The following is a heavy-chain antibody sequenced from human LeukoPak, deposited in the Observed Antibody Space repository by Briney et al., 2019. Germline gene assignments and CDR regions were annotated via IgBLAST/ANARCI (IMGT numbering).Heavy chain of an antibody. CDR1: GLDFRDQY. CDR2: ITSVSSYI. Sequence: GGSLRLSCAASGLDFRDQYMDWVRQAPEKGLEWVSSITSVSSYIDYADSVKGRFTISRDNAKNSLNLQMNSLRAEDTAVYYCARGDSGNTDYWGQGTLVTVSS. V-gene: IGHV3-21*01. J-gene: IGHJ4*02. D-gene: IGHD6-13*01. CDR3: ARGDSGNTDY.